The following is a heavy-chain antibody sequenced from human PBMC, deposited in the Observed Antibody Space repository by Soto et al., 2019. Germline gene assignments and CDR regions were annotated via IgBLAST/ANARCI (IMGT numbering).Heavy chain of an antibody. CDR1: GSTFTSYD. CDR3: ARAAYYYGSGSYDDAFDI. D-gene: IGHD3-10*01. CDR2: MNPNSGNT. J-gene: IGHJ3*02. Sequence: GASLKVSCKASGSTFTSYDINCVRHSHGQGLELMGWMNPNSGNTGYAQKFQGRVTMTRNTSISTAYMELSSLRSEDTAVYYCARAAYYYGSGSYDDAFDIWGQGTMVTVSS. V-gene: IGHV1-8*01.